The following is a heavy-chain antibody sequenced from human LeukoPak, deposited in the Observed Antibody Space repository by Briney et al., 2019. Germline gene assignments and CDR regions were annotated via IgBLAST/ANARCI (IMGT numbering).Heavy chain of an antibody. J-gene: IGHJ4*02. Sequence: SETLSLTCTVSGGSISSSSYYWGWIRQPPGKGLAWIGSIYYSGSTYYNPSLKSRVTISVDTSKNQFSLKLSSVTAADTAVYYCARINHRYYYDSSGFYDYWGQGTLVTVSS. CDR2: IYYSGST. D-gene: IGHD3-22*01. CDR1: GGSISSSSYY. V-gene: IGHV4-39*01. CDR3: ARINHRYYYDSSGFYDY.